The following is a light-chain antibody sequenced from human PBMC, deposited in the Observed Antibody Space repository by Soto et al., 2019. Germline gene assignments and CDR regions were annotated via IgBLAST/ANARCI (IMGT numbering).Light chain of an antibody. Sequence: DIQMTQSPSSLSASVGDRVTITCRASRGIYTHLAWYQQKPGNAPKRLIYAASTLQSGVPSHFSASGSGTDFILTISALQSEDVGTYFCQTYDKAPWTFGPGTRV. CDR3: QTYDKAPWT. CDR2: AAS. V-gene: IGKV1-27*01. CDR1: RGIYTH. J-gene: IGKJ1*01.